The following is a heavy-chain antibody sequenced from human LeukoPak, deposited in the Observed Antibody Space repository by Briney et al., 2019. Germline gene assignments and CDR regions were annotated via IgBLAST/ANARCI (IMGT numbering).Heavy chain of an antibody. D-gene: IGHD3-22*01. CDR1: GFTFSSYA. V-gene: IGHV3-23*01. CDR2: ISGSGGST. J-gene: IGHJ4*02. Sequence: GGSLRLSCAASGFTFSSYAMSWVRQAPGKGLEWVSAISGSGGSTYYADSVKGRFTISRDNSENTLYLQMNSLRAEDTAVYYCAKTNSYSSGYYNYWGQGTLVTVSS. CDR3: AKTNSYSSGYYNY.